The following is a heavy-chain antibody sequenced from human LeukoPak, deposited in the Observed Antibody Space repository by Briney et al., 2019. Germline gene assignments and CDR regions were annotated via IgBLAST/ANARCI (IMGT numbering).Heavy chain of an antibody. J-gene: IGHJ4*02. CDR1: GGSISSYY. CDR2: IYYSGST. D-gene: IGHD3-10*01. CDR3: ARAPKNPLLWFGELSRPYYFDY. Sequence: SETLSLTCTVSGGSISSYYWSWIRQPPGKGLEWIGYIYYSGSTNYNPSLKSRVTISVDTSKNQFSLKLSSVTAADTAVYYCARAPKNPLLWFGELSRPYYFDYWGQGTLVTVSS. V-gene: IGHV4-59*12.